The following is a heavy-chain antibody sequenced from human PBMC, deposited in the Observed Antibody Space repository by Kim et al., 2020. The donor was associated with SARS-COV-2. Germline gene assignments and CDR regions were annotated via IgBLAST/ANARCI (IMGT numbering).Heavy chain of an antibody. CDR3: AKPTSKWITMVRHDAFDI. CDR2: IWYDGSNK. Sequence: GGSLRLSCAASGFTFSSYGMHWVRQAPGKGLEWVAVIWYDGSNKYYADSVKGRFTISRDNSKNTLYLQMNSLRAEDTAVYYCAKPTSKWITMVRHDAFDIWGQGTMVTVSS. CDR1: GFTFSSYG. D-gene: IGHD3-10*01. V-gene: IGHV3-33*06. J-gene: IGHJ3*02.